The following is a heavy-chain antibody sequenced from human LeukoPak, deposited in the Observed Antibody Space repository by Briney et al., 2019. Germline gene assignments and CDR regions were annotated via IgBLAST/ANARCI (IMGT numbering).Heavy chain of an antibody. D-gene: IGHD3-10*01. CDR1: VGSIRRCY. Sequence: SETLSLTCTVFVGSIRRCYWRWIRQPPGKGLEWIGYIYYSGSTNYNPSLKSRVTISVDATKNQFSQKLSSGAEDAAVVYYCARQVMVRGVIIDYWGQGTLVTVSS. V-gene: IGHV4-59*08. CDR2: IYYSGST. J-gene: IGHJ4*02. CDR3: ARQVMVRGVIIDY.